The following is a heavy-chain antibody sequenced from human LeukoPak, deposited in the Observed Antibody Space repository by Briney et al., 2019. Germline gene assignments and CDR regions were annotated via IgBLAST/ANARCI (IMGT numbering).Heavy chain of an antibody. CDR3: ATRVVPAAMRKYYYYMDV. CDR1: GGSISSYY. Sequence: SETLSLTCTVSGGSISSYYWSWIRQPAGKGLEWIGRIYTSGSTNYNPSLKSRVTISVDTSKNQFSLKLSSVTAADTAVYYCATRVVPAAMRKYYYYMDVWGKGTTVTVSS. V-gene: IGHV4-4*07. CDR2: IYTSGST. D-gene: IGHD2-2*01. J-gene: IGHJ6*03.